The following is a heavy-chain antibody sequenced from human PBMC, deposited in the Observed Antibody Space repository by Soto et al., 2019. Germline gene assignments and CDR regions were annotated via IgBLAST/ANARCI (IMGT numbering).Heavy chain of an antibody. CDR2: ISGSGNTI. CDR3: ARGRYALDY. Sequence: SLRLSCAASGFTLSDYFMSWIRQAPGKGLEWVSHISGSGNTIDYADSVKGRFTISRDNAKNSLYLQMNSLRDDDTAVFYCARGRYALDYWGQGTRVTVPQ. D-gene: IGHD3-16*01. CDR1: GFTLSDYF. V-gene: IGHV3-11*01. J-gene: IGHJ4*02.